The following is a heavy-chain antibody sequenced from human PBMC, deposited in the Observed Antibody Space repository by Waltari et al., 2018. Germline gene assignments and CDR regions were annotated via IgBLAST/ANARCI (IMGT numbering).Heavy chain of an antibody. V-gene: IGHV3-74*03. Sequence: EVQLVESGGGSVQPGESLRLSCTVSGFTFSGQWLHWVRQATGKGPVGVSHITLDAITTTDADSVKGRFTISRDDAKSTLYLQMNSLRADDTAVYYCVAKVQTGYCSSVSCYGGPPDHWGQGTLVTVSS. CDR2: ITLDAITT. CDR3: VAKVQTGYCSSVSCYGGPPDH. J-gene: IGHJ4*02. CDR1: GFTFSGQW. D-gene: IGHD2-2*01.